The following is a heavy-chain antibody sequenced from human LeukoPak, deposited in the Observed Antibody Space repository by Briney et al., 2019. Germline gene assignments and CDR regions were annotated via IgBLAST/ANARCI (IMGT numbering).Heavy chain of an antibody. D-gene: IGHD1-26*01. Sequence: GGSLRLSCTASEFTFSSYTMNWVRQAPGKGLEWVSSISSTSSYIYYAASVKGRFTISRDNAKSTLYLQMNSLRAEDTAVYYCVRDRVGPDYWGQGTLVTVSS. V-gene: IGHV3-21*01. CDR3: VRDRVGPDY. J-gene: IGHJ4*02. CDR1: EFTFSSYT. CDR2: ISSTSSYI.